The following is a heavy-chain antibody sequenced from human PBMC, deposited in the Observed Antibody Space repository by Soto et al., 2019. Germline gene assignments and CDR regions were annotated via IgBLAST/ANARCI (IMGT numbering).Heavy chain of an antibody. Sequence: GGSLRLSCAASGFTFSSYAMHWVRQAPGKGLEWVAVISYDGSNKYYADSVKGRFTISRDNSKNTLYLQMNSLRAEDTAVYYCARDPPDYYDSSGYFDFDYWGQGTPVTVSS. CDR3: ARDPPDYYDSSGYFDFDY. CDR2: ISYDGSNK. CDR1: GFTFSSYA. J-gene: IGHJ4*02. V-gene: IGHV3-30-3*01. D-gene: IGHD3-22*01.